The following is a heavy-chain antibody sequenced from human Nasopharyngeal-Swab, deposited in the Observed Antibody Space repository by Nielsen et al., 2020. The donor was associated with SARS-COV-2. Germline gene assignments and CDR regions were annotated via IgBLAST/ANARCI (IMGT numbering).Heavy chain of an antibody. CDR1: GYTFTSYD. J-gene: IGHJ4*02. CDR2: MNPNSGNT. D-gene: IGHD3-16*02. Sequence: ASVKVSCKASGYTFTSYDINWVRQATGQGLEWMGWMNPNSGNTGYAQKYQGRVTMTRNTSISTAYMELSSLRSEDTAVYYCARGLGRLSQNDYWGQGTLVTVSS. CDR3: ARGLGRLSQNDY. V-gene: IGHV1-8*01.